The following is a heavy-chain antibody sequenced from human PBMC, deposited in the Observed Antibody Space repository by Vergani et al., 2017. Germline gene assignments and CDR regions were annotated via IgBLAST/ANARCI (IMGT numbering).Heavy chain of an antibody. CDR1: GGSMSGYY. J-gene: IGHJ5*02. CDR3: GRVADFNDYGYRRLDL. V-gene: IGHV4-59*01. CDR2: MYHSGST. D-gene: IGHD3-16*01. Sequence: QVRLQESGPGLVKPSETLSLTCSVSGGSMSGYYWSWIRQPPGKELEWIGYMYHSGSTNYNPSLETRVTISGEMSKNQFSLMLTSESAADTAVYYCGRVADFNDYGYRRLDLWGQGILVTVSS.